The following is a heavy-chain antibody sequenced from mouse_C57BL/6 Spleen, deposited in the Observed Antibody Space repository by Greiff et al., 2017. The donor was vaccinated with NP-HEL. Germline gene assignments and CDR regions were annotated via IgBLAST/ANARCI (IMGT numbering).Heavy chain of an antibody. CDR1: GFTFSSYA. Sequence: EVKLMESGGGLVKPGGSLKLSCAASGFTFSSYAMSWVRQTPEKRLEWVATISDGGSYTYYPDNVKGRFTISRDNAKNNLYLQMSHLKSEDTAMYYCARDRGSSGFPYYAMDYWGQGTSVTVSS. CDR3: ARDRGSSGFPYYAMDY. CDR2: ISDGGSYT. D-gene: IGHD3-2*02. J-gene: IGHJ4*01. V-gene: IGHV5-4*01.